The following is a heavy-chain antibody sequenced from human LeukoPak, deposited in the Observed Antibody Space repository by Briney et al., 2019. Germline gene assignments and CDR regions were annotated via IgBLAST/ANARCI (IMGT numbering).Heavy chain of an antibody. D-gene: IGHD2-15*01. J-gene: IGHJ6*03. V-gene: IGHV4-39*07. CDR2: IYYSGST. CDR1: GASVSGSAYY. Sequence: PSETLSLTCTVSGASVSGSAYYWGWIRQPPGKGLEWIGNIYYSGSTYYNESLESRVTISIDTSKNQFSLKLSSVTAADTAVYYCARTTEGYCRGRSCYSYYYYMDVWGKGTTVTISS. CDR3: ARTTEGYCRGRSCYSYYYYMDV.